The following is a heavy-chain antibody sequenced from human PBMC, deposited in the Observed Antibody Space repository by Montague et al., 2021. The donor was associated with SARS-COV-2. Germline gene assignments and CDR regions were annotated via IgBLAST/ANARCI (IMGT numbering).Heavy chain of an antibody. D-gene: IGHD6-13*01. J-gene: IGHJ4*02. CDR3: ARPALESYSKSWYLGY. CDR1: GFTFSSYA. CDR2: ISYDGSNK. V-gene: IGHV3-30*04. Sequence: SLRLSCAVSGFTFSSYAMHWVRQAPGKGLEWVAVISYDGSNKYYADSVKGRFTISRDNSKNTLYLQMNSLRAEDTAVYYCARPALESYSKSWYLGYWGQGTLVTVSS.